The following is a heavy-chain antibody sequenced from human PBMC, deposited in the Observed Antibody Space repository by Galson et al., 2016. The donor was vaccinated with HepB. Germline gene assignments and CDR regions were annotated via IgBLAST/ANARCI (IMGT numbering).Heavy chain of an antibody. J-gene: IGHJ4*02. V-gene: IGHV4-39*01. D-gene: IGHD6-6*01. CDR2: IYYSGST. Sequence: SETLSLTCTVSGGSISYSSNYWGWIRQPPGKGLEWIGSIYYSGSTYYNPSLKSRVTISVDTSKNQFSLKLSSVTAADTAVYYCARLYSSSSGNWLLRFDYWGQGTLVTVSS. CDR1: GGSISYSSNY. CDR3: ARLYSSSSGNWLLRFDY.